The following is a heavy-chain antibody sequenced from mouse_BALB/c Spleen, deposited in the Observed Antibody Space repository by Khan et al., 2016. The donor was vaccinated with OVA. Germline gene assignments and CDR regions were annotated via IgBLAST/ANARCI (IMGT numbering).Heavy chain of an antibody. CDR2: INPSNGYT. J-gene: IGHJ3*01. V-gene: IGHV1-4*01. Sequence: QVQLQQSGAELARPGASVKMSCKASGYTFTSYTIHWIKLRPGQGLEWIGYINPSNGYTNYNQKFKDKATLTADKSSTTAYMQLSSLTSEDSAVYNLVRDGADYRNGGWFAYWGQGTLVTVSA. CDR1: GYTFTSYT. CDR3: VRDGADYRNGGWFAY. D-gene: IGHD1-2*01.